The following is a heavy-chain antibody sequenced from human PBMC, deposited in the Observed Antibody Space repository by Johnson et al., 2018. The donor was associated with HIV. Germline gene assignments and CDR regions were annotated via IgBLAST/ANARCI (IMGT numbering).Heavy chain of an antibody. D-gene: IGHD3-22*01. J-gene: IGHJ3*02. CDR1: GFTFSSYW. V-gene: IGHV3-7*05. Sequence: VQLVESGGGLVQPGRSLRLSCAASGFTFSSYWMSWVRQAPGKGLEWVANIKQDGSEKYYVDSAKGRFTISRDNSKNTLYLQMNSLRAEDTAVHYCAKVRYYDRDAFDIWGPGTLVTVSP. CDR3: AKVRYYDRDAFDI. CDR2: IKQDGSEK.